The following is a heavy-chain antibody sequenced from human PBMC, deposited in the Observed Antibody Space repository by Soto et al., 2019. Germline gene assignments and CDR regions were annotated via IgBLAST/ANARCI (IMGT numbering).Heavy chain of an antibody. CDR2: INHSGST. CDR1: GGSFSGYY. V-gene: IGHV4-34*01. Sequence: QVQLQQWGAGLLKPSETLSLTCAVYGGSFSGYYWTWIRQPPGTGLEWIGEINHSGSTNYNPSLKSRVTISGDKSKNQFYLKLTSVTAADTAVYYCERDKITGLFDYWGQGTLVTVSS. D-gene: IGHD2-8*02. CDR3: ERDKITGLFDY. J-gene: IGHJ4*02.